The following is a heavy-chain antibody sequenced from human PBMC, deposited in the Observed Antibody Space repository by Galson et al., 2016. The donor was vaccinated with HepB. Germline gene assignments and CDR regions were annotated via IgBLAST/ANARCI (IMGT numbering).Heavy chain of an antibody. CDR1: GYTFASYW. CDR3: ARRDWNYDGGPPDY. J-gene: IGHJ4*02. CDR2: IDPSDSQS. Sequence: SGAEVKKPGESLRISCKGSGYTFASYWINWVRQMPGKGLEWMGRIDPSDSQSDYSPSFQGHVTISTDKSISTAYLQWSSLKASDTAMYDCARRDWNYDGGPPDYWGQGTLVTVSS. D-gene: IGHD1-7*01. V-gene: IGHV5-10-1*01.